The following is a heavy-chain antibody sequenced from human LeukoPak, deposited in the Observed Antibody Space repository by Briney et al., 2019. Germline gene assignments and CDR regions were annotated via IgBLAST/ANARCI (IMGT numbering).Heavy chain of an antibody. CDR2: ISGSGGST. D-gene: IGHD3-22*01. V-gene: IGHV3-23*01. Sequence: GGSLRLSCAASGFTFSSYAMSWVRQAPGKGLEWVSAISGSGGSTYYADSVKGRFTISRDNSKNTLYLQMNSLRAEDTVVYYCAKENLPHYYDSSGYANWFDPWGQGTLVTVSS. CDR1: GFTFSSYA. J-gene: IGHJ5*02. CDR3: AKENLPHYYDSSGYANWFDP.